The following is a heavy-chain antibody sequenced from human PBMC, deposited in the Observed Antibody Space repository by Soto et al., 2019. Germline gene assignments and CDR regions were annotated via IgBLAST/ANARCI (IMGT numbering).Heavy chain of an antibody. CDR1: GFTFSSYG. Sequence: GGSLRLSCAASGFTFSSYGMHWVRQAPGKGLEWVAVIWYDGSNKYYADSVKGRFTISRDNSKNTLYLQMNSLRAEDTAVYYCARKGGGYGYGPDYYYYGMDVWGQGTTVTVSS. CDR2: IWYDGSNK. J-gene: IGHJ6*02. CDR3: ARKGGGYGYGPDYYYYGMDV. V-gene: IGHV3-33*01. D-gene: IGHD5-18*01.